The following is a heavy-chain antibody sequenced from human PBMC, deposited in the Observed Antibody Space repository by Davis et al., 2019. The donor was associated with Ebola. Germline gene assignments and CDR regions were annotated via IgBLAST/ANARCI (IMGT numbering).Heavy chain of an antibody. CDR2: IWYDGSNK. CDR3: ARDAEEHPYNWFDP. Sequence: GESLKISCAASGCIFSSYGMHWVRQAPGKGLEWVAVIWYDGSNKYYADSVKGRFTISRDDSKNTLYLQMNSLRAEDTAVYYCARDAEEHPYNWFDPWGQGTLVTVSS. CDR1: GCIFSSYG. J-gene: IGHJ5*02. V-gene: IGHV3-33*01.